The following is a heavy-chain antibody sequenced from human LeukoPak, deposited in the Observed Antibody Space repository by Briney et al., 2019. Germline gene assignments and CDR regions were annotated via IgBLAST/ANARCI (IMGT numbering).Heavy chain of an antibody. CDR3: ARDLIGSGSYYQNWFDP. Sequence: ASVKVSCKASGYTFTRYGISWVRQAPGQGLEWMGWISAYNGNTNYAQKLQGRVTMTTDTSTSTAYMELRSLRSDDTAVYYCARDLIGSGSYYQNWFDPWGQGTLVTVSS. V-gene: IGHV1-18*04. D-gene: IGHD3-10*01. CDR2: ISAYNGNT. J-gene: IGHJ5*02. CDR1: GYTFTRYG.